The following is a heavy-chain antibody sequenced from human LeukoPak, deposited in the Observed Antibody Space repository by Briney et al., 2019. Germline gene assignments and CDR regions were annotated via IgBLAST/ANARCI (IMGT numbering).Heavy chain of an antibody. V-gene: IGHV3-23*01. D-gene: IGHD4-17*01. J-gene: IGHJ4*02. CDR3: TKPPRAAVTTVY. CDR1: GFTFSNVW. Sequence: GGSLRLSCAASGFTFSNVWMSWVRQAPGKGLEWVSAISSGGSTYYADSVKGRFTISRDNSKNTLSLQMNSLRAEDTAVYYCTKPPRAAVTTVYWGQGTLVTVSS. CDR2: ISSGGST.